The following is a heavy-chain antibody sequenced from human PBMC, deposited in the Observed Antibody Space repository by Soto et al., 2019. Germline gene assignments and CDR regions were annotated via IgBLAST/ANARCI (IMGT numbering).Heavy chain of an antibody. D-gene: IGHD5-18*01. J-gene: IGHJ4*02. CDR3: AREGRRRIQLWSSYYFDY. Sequence: PGGSLRLSCAASGFTFSDYYMSWIRQAPGKGLEWVSYISSSSSTIYYADSVKGRFTISRDNAKNSLYLQMNSLRDEDTAVYYCAREGRRRIQLWSSYYFDYWGQGTLVTVSS. V-gene: IGHV3-11*04. CDR1: GFTFSDYY. CDR2: ISSSSSTI.